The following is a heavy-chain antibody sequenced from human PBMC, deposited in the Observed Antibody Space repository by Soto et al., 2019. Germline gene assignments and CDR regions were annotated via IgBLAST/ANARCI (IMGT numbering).Heavy chain of an antibody. CDR2: ISPYNGNT. J-gene: IGHJ3*01. CDR1: GYRFTVYG. D-gene: IGHD2-15*01. V-gene: IGHV1-18*01. Sequence: ASVKGACKASGYRFTVYGYAWVRKATGQGLEWMGWISPYNGNTNNAHKFQGRVTMTTDTSTSTAYMELRSLRSDDTAVYYCAREVVVVVSATVYAFDVWGQGTMVTV. CDR3: AREVVVVVSATVYAFDV.